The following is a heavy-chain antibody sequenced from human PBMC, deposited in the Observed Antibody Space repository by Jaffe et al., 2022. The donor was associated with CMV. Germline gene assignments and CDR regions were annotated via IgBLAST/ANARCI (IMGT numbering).Heavy chain of an antibody. J-gene: IGHJ5*02. Sequence: QLQLQESGPGLVKPSETLSLTCTVSGGSISSSSYYWGWIRQPPGKGLEWIGSIYYSGSTYYNPSLKSRVTISVDTSKNQFSLKLSSVTAADTAVYYCARHKLVVLGLPHRCWFDPWGQGTLVTVSS. CDR3: ARHKLVVLGLPHRCWFDP. D-gene: IGHD2-8*02. CDR1: GGSISSSSYY. V-gene: IGHV4-39*01. CDR2: IYYSGST.